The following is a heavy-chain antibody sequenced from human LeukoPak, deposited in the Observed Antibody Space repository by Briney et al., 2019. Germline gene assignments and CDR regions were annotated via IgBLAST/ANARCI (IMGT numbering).Heavy chain of an antibody. CDR2: ISWNSGSI. CDR3: AKDITFDRGSYGHFDY. CDR1: GFTFDDYA. V-gene: IGHV3-9*01. D-gene: IGHD1-26*01. Sequence: PGRSLRLSCAASGFTFDDYAMHWVRQAPGKGLEWVSGISWNSGSIGYADSVKGRFTISRDNAKYSLHLQMNSLRAEDTALYYCAKDITFDRGSYGHFDYWGQGTLVTVSS. J-gene: IGHJ4*02.